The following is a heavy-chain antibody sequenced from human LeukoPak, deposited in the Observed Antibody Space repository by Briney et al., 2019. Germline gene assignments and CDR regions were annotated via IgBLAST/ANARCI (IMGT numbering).Heavy chain of an antibody. CDR2: IYSGGST. V-gene: IGHV3-53*01. CDR1: GFTVSSNY. J-gene: IGHJ4*02. CDR3: TRGGHSSSMFWNN. D-gene: IGHD6-13*01. Sequence: PGGSLRLSCADSGFTVSSNYMSWVRQAPGKGLEWVSVIYSGGSTYYADSVKGRFTISRDNSKSTLYLQMNSLRAEDTAVYYCTRGGHSSSMFWNNCGQGTLVTVSS.